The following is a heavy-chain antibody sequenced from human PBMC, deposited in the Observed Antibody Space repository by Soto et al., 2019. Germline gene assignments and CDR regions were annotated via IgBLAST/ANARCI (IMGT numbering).Heavy chain of an antibody. CDR2: MRADSGNT. D-gene: IGHD4-17*01. Sequence: QVQLVQSGAEVKKPGASVKVSCKASGYTFTSYDINWVRQATGQGLEWVGWMRADSGNTGYAQKFQGRVTMTRNTSINTSYMELSSLRSEDTAVYYCARGHDYGDYDAFDIWGQGTMVTVSS. CDR3: ARGHDYGDYDAFDI. CDR1: GYTFTSYD. V-gene: IGHV1-8*01. J-gene: IGHJ3*02.